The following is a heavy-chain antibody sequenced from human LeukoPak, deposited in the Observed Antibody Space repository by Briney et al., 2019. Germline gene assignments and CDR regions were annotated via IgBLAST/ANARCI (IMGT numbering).Heavy chain of an antibody. Sequence: ASVKVSCKASGYTFTGYYMHWVRQAPGQGLEWMGGIIPIFGTANYAQKFQGRVTITADESTSTAYMELSSLRSEDTAVYYCARDGYSSGCLGYWGQGTLVTVSS. CDR1: GYTFTGYY. V-gene: IGHV1-69*13. CDR3: ARDGYSSGCLGY. D-gene: IGHD6-19*01. CDR2: IIPIFGTA. J-gene: IGHJ4*02.